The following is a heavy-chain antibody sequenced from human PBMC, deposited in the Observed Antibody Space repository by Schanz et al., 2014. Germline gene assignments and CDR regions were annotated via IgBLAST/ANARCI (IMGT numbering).Heavy chain of an antibody. D-gene: IGHD6-13*01. Sequence: QVQLQQWGAGLLKPSETLSLTCAVDGGSFSGYYWSWIRQPPGKGLEWIGDIGHSGNTKDNPSLKSRVTRSVETSKNQFSLNLSSVTAADTAVYYCARGRQQLGSFDYWGQGTRXTVSS. CDR1: GGSFSGYY. CDR3: ARGRQQLGSFDY. CDR2: IGHSGNT. V-gene: IGHV4-34*01. J-gene: IGHJ4*02.